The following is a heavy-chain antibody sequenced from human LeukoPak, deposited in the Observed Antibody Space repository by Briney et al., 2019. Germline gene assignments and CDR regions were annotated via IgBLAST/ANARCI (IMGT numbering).Heavy chain of an antibody. CDR2: IYYSGST. Sequence: SETLSLTCTVSGGSISSSSYYWGWIRQPPGKGLEWIGSIYYSGSTYYNPSLRSRVTISVDTSKNQFSLKLSSVTAADTAVYYCARRGDCSSTSCYRGWFDPWGQGTLVTVSS. J-gene: IGHJ5*02. CDR1: GGSISSSSYY. D-gene: IGHD2-2*01. V-gene: IGHV4-39*01. CDR3: ARRGDCSSTSCYRGWFDP.